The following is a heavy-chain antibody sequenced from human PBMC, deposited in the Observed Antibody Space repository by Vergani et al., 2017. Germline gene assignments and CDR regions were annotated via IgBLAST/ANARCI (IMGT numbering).Heavy chain of an antibody. CDR3: AKSNPRNSGYDYLYYYHAMDV. Sequence: EGQLLESGGDLVQPGGSLRLSCAASGVTFNHYAMNWVRQAPGKGLEGVSGISGSGGSTYYAGSVKGRLPISRDSSKNTLNLQMNSLGAGDTAVYYCAKSNPRNSGYDYLYYYHAMDVWGQGTTVTVSS. CDR2: ISGSGGST. D-gene: IGHD5-12*01. CDR1: GVTFNHYA. V-gene: IGHV3-23*01. J-gene: IGHJ6*02.